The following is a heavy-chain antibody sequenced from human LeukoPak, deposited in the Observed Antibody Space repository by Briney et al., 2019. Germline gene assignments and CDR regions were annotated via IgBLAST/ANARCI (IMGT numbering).Heavy chain of an antibody. V-gene: IGHV3-48*01. D-gene: IGHD2-2*01. CDR2: ISSSSSTI. J-gene: IGHJ4*02. CDR1: GFTFSSYS. Sequence: GGSLRLSCAASGFTFSSYSMNWVRQAPGKGLEWVSYISSSSSTIYYADSVRGRFTISRDNAKNSLYLQMNSLRAEDTAVYYCARVYCSSTSCPPDYWGQGTLVTVPS. CDR3: ARVYCSSTSCPPDY.